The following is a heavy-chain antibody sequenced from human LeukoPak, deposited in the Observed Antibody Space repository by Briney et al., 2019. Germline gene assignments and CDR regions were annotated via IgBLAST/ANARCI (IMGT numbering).Heavy chain of an antibody. D-gene: IGHD6-6*01. J-gene: IGHJ5*02. CDR1: GFTFSDYY. CDR3: ARDVGTSSNWYDP. V-gene: IGHV3-11*04. CDR2: ISSSGSTI. Sequence: GGSLRLSCAASGFTFSDYYMSWIRQAPGKGLEWVSYISSSGSTIYYADSVRGRFTISRDNTKNSRFLQMNSLRAEDTAIYYCARDVGTSSNWYDPWGQGTLVTVSS.